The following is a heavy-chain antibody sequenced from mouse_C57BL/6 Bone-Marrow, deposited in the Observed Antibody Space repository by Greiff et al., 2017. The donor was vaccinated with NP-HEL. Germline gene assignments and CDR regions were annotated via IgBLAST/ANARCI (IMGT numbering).Heavy chain of an antibody. CDR1: GYTFTSYW. CDR2: IHPSDSDT. V-gene: IGHV1-74*01. Sequence: QVQLKQPGAELVKPGASVKVSCKASGYTFTSYWMHWVKQRPGQGLEWIGRIHPSDSDTNYNQKFKGKATLTVDKSSSTAYMQLSSLTSEDSAVYYCAIGNWDPAWFAYWGQGTLVTVSA. J-gene: IGHJ3*01. CDR3: AIGNWDPAWFAY. D-gene: IGHD4-1*02.